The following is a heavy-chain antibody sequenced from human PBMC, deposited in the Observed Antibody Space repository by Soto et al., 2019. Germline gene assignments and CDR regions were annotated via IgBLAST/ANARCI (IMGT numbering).Heavy chain of an antibody. CDR1: GASISGYY. J-gene: IGHJ5*02. D-gene: IGHD1-1*01. CDR3: ARDGTKTLRDWFDP. Sequence: SETLSLTCTVSGASISGYYWSWIRKSAGKGLEWIGRIYATGTTDYNPSLKSRVMMSVDTSKKQFSLKLRSVTAADTAVYYCARDGTKTLRDWFDPWGQGISVTVSS. CDR2: IYATGTT. V-gene: IGHV4-4*07.